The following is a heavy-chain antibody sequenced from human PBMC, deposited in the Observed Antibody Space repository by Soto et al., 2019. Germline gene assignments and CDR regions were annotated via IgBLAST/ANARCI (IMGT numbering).Heavy chain of an antibody. CDR1: GFTFSSYA. D-gene: IGHD6-6*01. J-gene: IGHJ3*02. CDR3: ANQTDSSSPWGALDI. Sequence: EVQLLESGGGLVQPGGSLRLSCAASGFTFSSYAMTWVRQAPAQGLEWVSGISGSGGGTYYADSVKGRFTIARDSSKNTLYLQMDSLSPVDTAVYHSANQTDSSSPWGALDIWGQGTMVSVSS. V-gene: IGHV3-23*01. CDR2: ISGSGGGT.